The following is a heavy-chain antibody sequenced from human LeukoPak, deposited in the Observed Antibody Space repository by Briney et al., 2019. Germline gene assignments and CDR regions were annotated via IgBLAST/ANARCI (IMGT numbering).Heavy chain of an antibody. CDR3: ARHSSPHAGSSSWYDF. J-gene: IGHJ5*01. CDR2: IYYSGNT. CDR1: GGSISSSTYH. V-gene: IGHV4-39*01. Sequence: SETLSLTCTVSGGSISSSTYHWGWIRQPPGKGLEWSGSIYYSGNTYYNPSLKSRVTISVDTSKNQSSVKLSSVTAADTAVYYCARHSSPHAGSSSWYDFWGQGTLVTVSS. D-gene: IGHD2-15*01.